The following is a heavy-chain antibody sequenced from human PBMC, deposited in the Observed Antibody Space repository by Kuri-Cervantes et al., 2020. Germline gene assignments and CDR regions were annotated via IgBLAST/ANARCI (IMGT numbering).Heavy chain of an antibody. CDR1: GFTVSSNY. J-gene: IGHJ4*02. CDR2: IYSGGVT. Sequence: GESLKISCAASGFTVSSNYMSWVRQAPGKGLEWVSVIYSGGVTYYAESVKGRFTISRDDSKNTLYLQMNSLRAEDTAVYYCARLLYFDQWGQGTLVTVSS. V-gene: IGHV3-53*01. CDR3: ARLLYFDQ.